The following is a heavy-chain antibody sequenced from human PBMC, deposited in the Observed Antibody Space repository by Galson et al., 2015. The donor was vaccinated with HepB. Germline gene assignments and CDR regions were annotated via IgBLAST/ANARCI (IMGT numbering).Heavy chain of an antibody. CDR3: ARASHYYDSSGYFRAEYFQH. D-gene: IGHD3-22*01. V-gene: IGHV1-69*01. Sequence: SCKASGGTFSSYAISWVRQAPGQGLEWMGGIIPIFGTANYAQKFQGRVTITADESTSTAYMELSSLRSEDTAVYYCARASHYYDSSGYFRAEYFQHWGQGTLVTVSS. J-gene: IGHJ1*01. CDR1: GGTFSSYA. CDR2: IIPIFGTA.